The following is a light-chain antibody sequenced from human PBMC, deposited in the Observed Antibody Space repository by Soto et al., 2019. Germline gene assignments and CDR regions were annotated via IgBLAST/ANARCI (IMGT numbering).Light chain of an antibody. J-gene: IGKJ3*01. CDR2: GAS. CDR1: QSVSSDY. CDR3: QHYDNTPPSVT. Sequence: EIVLTQSPDTLSLSPGERATLSCRASQSVSSDYLVWYQQKPGLPPRLLIYGASRRATGIPDRFSGNGSGTDFILTISSLEPEDFAVYYCQHYDNTPPSVTFGPGTKVDIK. V-gene: IGKV3-20*01.